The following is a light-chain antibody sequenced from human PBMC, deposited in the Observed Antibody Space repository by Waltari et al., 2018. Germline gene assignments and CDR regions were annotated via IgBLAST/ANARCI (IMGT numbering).Light chain of an antibody. CDR2: STN. V-gene: IGLV8-61*01. CDR1: SRSVSTSTN. Sequence: QTVVTQESSLSVSPGATVTLTCGLTSRSVSTSTNPSWFQQTPDQAPRTRIYSTNLRSAGVPERFAGTILRTTAASTIAGAQADDEAYYWCVWYVGRGIKVFGGGTKLTVL. J-gene: IGLJ2*01. CDR3: VWYVGRGIKV.